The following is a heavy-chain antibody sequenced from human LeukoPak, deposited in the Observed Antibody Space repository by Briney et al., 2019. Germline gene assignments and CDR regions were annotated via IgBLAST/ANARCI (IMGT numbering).Heavy chain of an antibody. Sequence: GGSLRLSCAAPGFTFSSNWMSWVRQAPGKGLEWVANIRQDGSDKYYMDSVKGRFTISRDSAKNSLSLQMNSLRAEDTAVYYCARDRDCGDGGCYPHFDYWGQGVQVTVSS. CDR1: GFTFSSNW. CDR2: IRQDGSDK. V-gene: IGHV3-7*01. CDR3: ARDRDCGDGGCYPHFDY. J-gene: IGHJ4*02. D-gene: IGHD2-15*01.